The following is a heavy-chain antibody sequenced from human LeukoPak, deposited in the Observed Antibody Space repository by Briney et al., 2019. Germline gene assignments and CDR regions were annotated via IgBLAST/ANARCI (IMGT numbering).Heavy chain of an antibody. J-gene: IGHJ4*02. CDR2: INPDGSGK. Sequence: GGSLRLSCEACGFTLSTYWMNLVRQVPGKGLDWVANINPDGSGKRYVDSVKGRFTIARDNADNSLSLQMNSLRAEDTAVYYCASWGAGGNSWGQGTLVTVSS. D-gene: IGHD3-16*01. V-gene: IGHV3-7*01. CDR1: GFTLSTYW. CDR3: ASWGAGGNS.